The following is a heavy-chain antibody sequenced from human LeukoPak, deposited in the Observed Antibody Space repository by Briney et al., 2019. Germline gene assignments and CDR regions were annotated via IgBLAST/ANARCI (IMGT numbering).Heavy chain of an antibody. CDR1: GYTFTSYA. Sequence: ASVKVSCKASGYTFTSYAMNWVRQAPGQGLEWMGIINPSGGSTSYAQKFQGRVTMTRDMSTSTVYMELSSLRSEDTAVYYCASDAYDYVWGSYRGFDYWGQGTLVTVSS. J-gene: IGHJ4*02. CDR2: INPSGGST. D-gene: IGHD3-16*02. CDR3: ASDAYDYVWGSYRGFDY. V-gene: IGHV1-46*01.